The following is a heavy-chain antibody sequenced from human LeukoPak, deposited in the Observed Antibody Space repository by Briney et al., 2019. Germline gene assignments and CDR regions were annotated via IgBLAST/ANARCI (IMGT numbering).Heavy chain of an antibody. CDR3: ATDSSGWYLGY. CDR1: GYSLTELS. J-gene: IGHJ4*02. V-gene: IGHV1-24*01. CDR2: FDPEDGET. D-gene: IGHD6-19*01. Sequence: ASGTVSYKVSGYSLTELSMHWLRQAPGKGREWVGGFDPEDGETIYAQKFQGRVTMTEDTSTDTAYMELSSLRSEDTAVYYCATDSSGWYLGYWGQGTLVTVSS.